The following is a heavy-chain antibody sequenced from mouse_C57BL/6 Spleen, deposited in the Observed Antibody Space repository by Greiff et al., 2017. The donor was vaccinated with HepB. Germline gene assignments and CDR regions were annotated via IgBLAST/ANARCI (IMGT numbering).Heavy chain of an antibody. Sequence: EVQLQQSGPELVKPGASVKMSCKASGYTFTDYNMHWVKQSHGKSLEWIGYINPNNGGTSYNQKFKGKATLTVNKSSSTAYMELRSLTSEDSAVYYCAREGGVANWHYFDYWGQGTTLTVSS. CDR2: INPNNGGT. D-gene: IGHD4-1*01. CDR3: AREGGVANWHYFDY. CDR1: GYTFTDYN. J-gene: IGHJ2*01. V-gene: IGHV1-22*01.